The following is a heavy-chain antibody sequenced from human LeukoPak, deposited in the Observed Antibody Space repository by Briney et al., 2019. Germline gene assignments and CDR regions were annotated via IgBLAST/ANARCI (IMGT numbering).Heavy chain of an antibody. CDR3: ARDDDRAREIDY. Sequence: SVKVSCKASRGTFSKYAISWVRQAPGQGLEWMGRIIPILHITHYAQKFQGRVTIAADKSTSTAYMELSSLRSEDTAVYYCARDDDRAREIDYWGQGTLVTVSS. CDR1: RGTFSKYA. V-gene: IGHV1-69*04. CDR2: IIPILHIT. J-gene: IGHJ4*02. D-gene: IGHD3-22*01.